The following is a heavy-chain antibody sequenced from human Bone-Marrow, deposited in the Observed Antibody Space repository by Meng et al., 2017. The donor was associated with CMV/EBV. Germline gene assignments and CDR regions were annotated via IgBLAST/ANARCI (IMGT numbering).Heavy chain of an antibody. CDR3: ARGVLGYCSGGSCYSGGMDV. CDR1: GGSFSGYY. D-gene: IGHD2-15*01. CDR2: INHSGST. J-gene: IGHJ6*02. Sequence: SQTLSLTCAVYGGSFSGYYWSWIRQPSGKGLEWIGEINHSGSTNYNPSLKSRVTISVDTSKNQFSLKLSSVTAADTAVYYCARGVLGYCSGGSCYSGGMDVWGQGTTVTVSS. V-gene: IGHV4-34*01.